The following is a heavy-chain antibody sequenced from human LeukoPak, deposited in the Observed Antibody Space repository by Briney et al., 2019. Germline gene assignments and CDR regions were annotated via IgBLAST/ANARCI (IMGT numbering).Heavy chain of an antibody. CDR3: ARARGSSPPRTFDY. D-gene: IGHD6-6*01. V-gene: IGHV3-30*04. CDR2: ISYDGSQK. J-gene: IGHJ4*02. Sequence: GGSLRLSCAASGFTFSDYTMHWVRQAPGRGLEWLAVISYDGSQKYHADSVKGRLTISRDNAKNSLYLQMNSLRAEDTAVYYCARARGSSPPRTFDYWGQGTLVTVSS. CDR1: GFTFSDYT.